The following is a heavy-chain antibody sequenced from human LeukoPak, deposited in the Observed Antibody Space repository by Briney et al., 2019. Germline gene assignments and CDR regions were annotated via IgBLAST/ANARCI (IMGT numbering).Heavy chain of an antibody. CDR2: IYYSGST. D-gene: IGHD2-15*01. Sequence: KPSETLSLTCTVSGGSISSYYWSWIRQPPGKGLEWIGYIYYSGSTNYNPSLKSRVTISVDTSKNQFSLKLSSVTAADTAVYYCARVTPLVGTTFDYWGQGTLVTVSS. J-gene: IGHJ4*02. CDR3: ARVTPLVGTTFDY. CDR1: GGSISSYY. V-gene: IGHV4-59*01.